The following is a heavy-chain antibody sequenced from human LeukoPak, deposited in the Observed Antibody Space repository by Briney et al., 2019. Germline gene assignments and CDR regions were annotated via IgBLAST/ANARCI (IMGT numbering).Heavy chain of an antibody. J-gene: IGHJ4*02. Sequence: GRSLRHSCAASGCTFSSYGMHWVRQAPGKGLEWVAVISYGGINKYYADSVKGRFTISRDDSKNTLYLQMNSLSADDAAVYYCAKDRAIYGSGSDNYFHHWGQGTLVTVSS. CDR1: GCTFSSYG. V-gene: IGHV3-30*18. CDR3: AKDRAIYGSGSDNYFHH. CDR2: ISYGGINK. D-gene: IGHD3-10*01.